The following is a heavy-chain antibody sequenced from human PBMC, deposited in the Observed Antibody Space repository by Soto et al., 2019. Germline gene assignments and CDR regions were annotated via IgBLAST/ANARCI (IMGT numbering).Heavy chain of an antibody. D-gene: IGHD4-17*01. CDR3: ARPGGIHDYGDYAAFEV. Sequence: QVQLVESGGGVVQPGGSLRLSCAASGFNFRNYAIHWVRQSPGKGLGWVAVISYDGAIKDYADSVKGRLTISRDNYQNTVNLQMNSLTVEDTAVYFCARPGGIHDYGDYAAFEVWGQGTQVIVSS. CDR1: GFNFRNYA. CDR2: ISYDGAIK. V-gene: IGHV3-30-3*01. J-gene: IGHJ3*01.